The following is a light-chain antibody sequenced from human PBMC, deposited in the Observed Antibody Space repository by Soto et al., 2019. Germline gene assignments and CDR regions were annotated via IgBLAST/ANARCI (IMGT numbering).Light chain of an antibody. CDR1: QSLLDSADGNTY. CDR2: TLS. Sequence: DIVMTQTPLSLPVTPGEPASISCRSSQSLLDSADGNTYLDWYVQRPGPSPQLLIYTLSSRASGVPERFSSTESRTHFALQVSMVEAEDVGLYYCIQRRDFPILFGQGTRLHIK. CDR3: IQRRDFPIL. J-gene: IGKJ5*01. V-gene: IGKV2-40*01.